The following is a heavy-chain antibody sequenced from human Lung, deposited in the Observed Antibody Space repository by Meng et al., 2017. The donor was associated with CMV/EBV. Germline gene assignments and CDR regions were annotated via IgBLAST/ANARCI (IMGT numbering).Heavy chain of an antibody. J-gene: IGHJ3*01. CDR1: GFTFINVW. Sequence: GESLKISCVASGFTFINVWMSWVRQAPGKGLEWVGRIKSKPDGGTTDYAAPVKGRFSISRDDSLNTLYLEMNSLEPEDTAVYFCASEGYCADGVCSFLAFDVWGQGXKVTVSS. CDR3: ASEGYCADGVCSFLAFDV. CDR2: IKSKPDGGTT. D-gene: IGHD2-8*01. V-gene: IGHV3-15*01.